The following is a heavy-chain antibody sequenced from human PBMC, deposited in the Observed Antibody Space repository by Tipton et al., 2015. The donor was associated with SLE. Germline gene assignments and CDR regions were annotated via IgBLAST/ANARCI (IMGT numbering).Heavy chain of an antibody. Sequence: LRLSCTVSGGSIRSYYWSWIRQPPGKGLEWIGYIYYSGSTNYNPSLKSRVTISVDTSKNQFSLKLSSVTAADTAVYYCARGDNVYWGQGTLVTVSS. V-gene: IGHV4-59*01. CDR3: ARGDNVY. J-gene: IGHJ4*02. CDR1: GGSIRSYY. CDR2: IYYSGST. D-gene: IGHD1-14*01.